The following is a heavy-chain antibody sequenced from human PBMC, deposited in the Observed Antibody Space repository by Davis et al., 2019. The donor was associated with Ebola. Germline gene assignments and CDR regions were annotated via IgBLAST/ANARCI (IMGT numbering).Heavy chain of an antibody. CDR3: AREVYRWLRLLDY. CDR2: INHSGST. V-gene: IGHV4-34*01. CDR1: GGSFSGYY. D-gene: IGHD5-12*01. Sequence: MPSETLSLTCAVYGGSFSGYYWSWIRQPPGKGLEWIGEINHSGSTNYNPSLKSRVTISVDTSKNQFSLKLSSVTAADTAVYYCAREVYRWLRLLDYWGQGTLVTVSS. J-gene: IGHJ4*02.